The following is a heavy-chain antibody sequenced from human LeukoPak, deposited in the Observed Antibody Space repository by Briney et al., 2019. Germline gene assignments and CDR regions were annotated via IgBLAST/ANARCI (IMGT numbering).Heavy chain of an antibody. Sequence: ASVKVSCKASGGTFSSYAISWVRQAPGQGLEWMGGIIPVFGTANYAQKFQGRVTITTDESTSTAYMELSSLRSEDTAVYYCARGDSSGYYYFDYWGQGTLVTVSS. V-gene: IGHV1-69*05. CDR1: GGTFSSYA. J-gene: IGHJ4*02. CDR3: ARGDSSGYYYFDY. CDR2: IIPVFGTA. D-gene: IGHD3-22*01.